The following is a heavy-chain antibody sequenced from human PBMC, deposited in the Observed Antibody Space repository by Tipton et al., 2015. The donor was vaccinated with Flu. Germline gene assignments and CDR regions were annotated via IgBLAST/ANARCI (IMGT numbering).Heavy chain of an antibody. CDR2: IYYGGST. CDR3: ARGWSKAVAGSYYFDS. J-gene: IGHJ4*02. CDR1: NASVTSGGYY. Sequence: TLSLTCSVSNASVTSGGYYWSWIRQYPGRGLEWIGYIYYGGSTFYNPSLKRRFTITLDTSQNHFSLKKSSVTAADMAVYYCARGWSKAVAGSYYFDSWGQGTLVTVSS. V-gene: IGHV4-31*03. D-gene: IGHD6-19*01.